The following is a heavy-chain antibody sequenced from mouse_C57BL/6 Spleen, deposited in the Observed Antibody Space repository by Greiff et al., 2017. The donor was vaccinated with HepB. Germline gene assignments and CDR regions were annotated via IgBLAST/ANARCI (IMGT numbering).Heavy chain of an antibody. CDR3: AREGGKDY. J-gene: IGHJ2*01. CDR1: GFNIKDYY. CDR2: IDPSDSYT. V-gene: IGHV1-69*02. D-gene: IGHD2-1*01. Sequence: QVQLQQSGAELVKPGASVKLSCTASGFNIKDYYMHWVKQRPGQGLEWIGVIDPSDSYTNYNQKFKGKATLTVDTSSSTAYMQLSSLTSEDSAVYYCAREGGKDYWGQGTTLTVSS.